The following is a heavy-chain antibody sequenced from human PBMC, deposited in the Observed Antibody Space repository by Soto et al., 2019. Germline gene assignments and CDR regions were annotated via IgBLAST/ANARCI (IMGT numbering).Heavy chain of an antibody. Sequence: GESLKISCKGSGYSFTSYWISWVRQMPGKGLEWMGRIDPSDSYTNYSPSFQGHVTTSADKSISTAYLQWSSLKAADTAMYYCARILGYCRSTSCSKEAYYYYGMDVWGHGTTVTVSS. D-gene: IGHD2-2*01. CDR3: ARILGYCRSTSCSKEAYYYYGMDV. CDR1: GYSFTSYW. CDR2: IDPSDSYT. J-gene: IGHJ6*02. V-gene: IGHV5-10-1*01.